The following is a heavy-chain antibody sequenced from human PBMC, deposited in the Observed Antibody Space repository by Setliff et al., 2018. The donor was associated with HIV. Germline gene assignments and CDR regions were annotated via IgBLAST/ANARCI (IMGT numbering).Heavy chain of an antibody. CDR1: GGSISSYY. J-gene: IGHJ4*02. D-gene: IGHD3-22*01. CDR3: ARGHDSSGYYYAY. CDR2: IYYSGNT. Sequence: PSETLSLTCTVSGGSISSYYWSWIRQPPGKGLEWIGYIYYSGNTNYNPSLKSRVTISVDTSKNQFSLKLGSVTAADTAVYYCARGHDSSGYYYAYWGQGILVTVSS. V-gene: IGHV4-59*01.